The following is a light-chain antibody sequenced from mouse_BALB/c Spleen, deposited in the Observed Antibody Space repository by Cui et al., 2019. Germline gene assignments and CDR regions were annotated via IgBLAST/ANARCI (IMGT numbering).Light chain of an antibody. V-gene: IGKV4-59*01. J-gene: IGKJ2*01. Sequence: QIVLTQSPAIMSASPGEKVTMTCSASSSVSYMHWNQQKSGTSHKRWIYDTSKLASGVPARFSGSGSGTSYSLTISSMEAEDAATYYCQQWSSNPPTFGGGTKLEIK. CDR1: SSVSY. CDR3: QQWSSNPPT. CDR2: DTS.